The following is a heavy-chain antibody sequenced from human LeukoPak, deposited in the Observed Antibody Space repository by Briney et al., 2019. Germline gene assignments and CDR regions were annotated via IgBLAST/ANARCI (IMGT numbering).Heavy chain of an antibody. CDR1: GFTFGSYS. CDR2: ITSQNTTT. D-gene: IGHD3-3*01. CDR3: ARLGTIFGDVSETWDWFDS. J-gene: IGHJ5*01. Sequence: PGGSLRLSCAASGFTFGSYSMNWIRQAPGKGLEWISKITSQNTTTYYADSVKGRFTISRDNAKNSLYLQMNSLRAEDTAVYYCARLGTIFGDVSETWDWFDSWGQGTLVTVSS. V-gene: IGHV3-48*01.